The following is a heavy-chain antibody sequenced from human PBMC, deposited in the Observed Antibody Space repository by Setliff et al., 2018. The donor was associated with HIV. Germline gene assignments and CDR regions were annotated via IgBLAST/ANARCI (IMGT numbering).Heavy chain of an antibody. CDR1: GNSFSSFA. V-gene: IGHV1-3*01. CDR3: ARGSSVGWEVLRTDY. Sequence: ASVKVSCKASGNSFSSFAMHWVRQAPGQRLEWMAWINAVNGNTKYSQKSQGRVTITKDTSASTAYMELSSLRSEDTAVYYCARGSSVGWEVLRTDYWGQGTVVTVSS. J-gene: IGHJ4*02. CDR2: INAVNGNT. D-gene: IGHD1-26*01.